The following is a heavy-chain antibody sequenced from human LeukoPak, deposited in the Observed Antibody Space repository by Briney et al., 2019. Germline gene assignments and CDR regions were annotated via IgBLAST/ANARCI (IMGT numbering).Heavy chain of an antibody. CDR1: GYTFTSYD. Sequence: GASVKVSCKASGYTFTSYDINWVRQATGQGLEWMGWMNPNSGNTGYAQKFQGRVTMTTDTSTSTAYMELRSLRSDDTAVYYCAREHDFWSGYYLDYWGQGTLVTVSS. J-gene: IGHJ4*02. D-gene: IGHD3-3*01. CDR2: MNPNSGNT. V-gene: IGHV1-8*01. CDR3: AREHDFWSGYYLDY.